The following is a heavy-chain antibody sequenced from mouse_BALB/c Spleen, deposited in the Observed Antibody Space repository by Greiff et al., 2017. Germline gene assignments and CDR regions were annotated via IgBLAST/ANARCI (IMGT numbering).Heavy chain of an antibody. V-gene: IGHV1-7*01. CDR2: INPSTGYT. D-gene: IGHD3-2*01. Sequence: QVQLQQSGAELAKPGASVKMSCKASGYTFTSYWMHWVKQRPGQGLEWIGYINPSTGYTEYNQKFKDKATLTADKSSSTAYMQLSSLTSEDSPVYYCARGARQLGDYWGQGTTLTVSS. CDR3: ARGARQLGDY. J-gene: IGHJ2*01. CDR1: GYTFTSYW.